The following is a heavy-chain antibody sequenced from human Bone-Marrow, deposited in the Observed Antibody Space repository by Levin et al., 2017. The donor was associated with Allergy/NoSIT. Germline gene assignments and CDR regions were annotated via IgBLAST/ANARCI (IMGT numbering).Heavy chain of an antibody. D-gene: IGHD3-3*01. Sequence: GGSLRLSCAASGFTFNDAWMAWVRQAPGKGLEWVGRIKSKTDGGTAEYAAPVKGRFTISRDDSKNTLYLQMNSLKTEDSAVYYCTTWRDPHDYWGQGTLVTVSS. J-gene: IGHJ4*02. CDR2: IKSKTDGGTA. CDR3: TTWRDPHDY. V-gene: IGHV3-15*01. CDR1: GFTFNDAW.